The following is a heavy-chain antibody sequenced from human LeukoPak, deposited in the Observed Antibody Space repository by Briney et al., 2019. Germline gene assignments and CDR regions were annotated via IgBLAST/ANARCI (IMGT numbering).Heavy chain of an antibody. D-gene: IGHD2-8*01. CDR2: IYYSGST. CDR3: ARTPGVHTYYWYFDL. Sequence: PSETLSLTCTVSGGSISSSSYYWGWIRQPPGKGLEWIGSIYYSGSTYYNPSLKSRVTISVDTSKNQFSLKLSSVTAADTAVYYCARTPGVHTYYWYFDLWGRGTLVTVSS. CDR1: GGSISSSSYY. V-gene: IGHV4-39*07. J-gene: IGHJ2*01.